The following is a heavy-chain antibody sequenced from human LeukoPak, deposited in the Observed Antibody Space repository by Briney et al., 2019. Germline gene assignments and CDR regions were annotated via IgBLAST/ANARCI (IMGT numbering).Heavy chain of an antibody. V-gene: IGHV1-18*04. CDR3: AREEGAPIAAANI. J-gene: IGHJ3*02. D-gene: IGHD6-13*01. CDR1: GYTFTGYY. Sequence: ASVKVSCKASGYTFTGYYMHWVRQAPGQGLEWMGWISAYNGDTNYVQKLQGRVTMTTDTSTSTAYMELRSLRSDDTAVYYCAREEGAPIAAANIWGLGTKVTVSS. CDR2: ISAYNGDT.